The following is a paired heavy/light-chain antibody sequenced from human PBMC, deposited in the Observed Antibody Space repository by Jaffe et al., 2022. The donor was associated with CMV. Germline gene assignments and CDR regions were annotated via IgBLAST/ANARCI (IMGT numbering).Light chain of an antibody. CDR2: AAS. J-gene: IGKJ1*01. Sequence: IQLTQSPSSLSASVGDRVTITCRASQGISSYLAWYQQKPGKAPKLLIYAASTLQSGVPSRFSGSGSGTDFTLTISSLQPEDFATYYCQQLNSYPPTFGQGTKVEIK. CDR1: QGISSY. V-gene: IGKV1-9*01. CDR3: QQLNSYPPT.
Heavy chain of an antibody. CDR1: GFTFSSYA. V-gene: IGHV3-23*01. CDR2: ISGSGGST. CDR3: AKDPAGWYFDY. D-gene: IGHD6-19*01. Sequence: EVQLLESGGGLVQPGGSLRLSCAASGFTFSSYAMSWVRQAPGKGLEWVSAISGSGGSTYYADSVKGRFTISRDNSKNTLYLQMNSLRAEDTAVYYCAKDPAGWYFDYWGQGTLVTVSS. J-gene: IGHJ4*02.